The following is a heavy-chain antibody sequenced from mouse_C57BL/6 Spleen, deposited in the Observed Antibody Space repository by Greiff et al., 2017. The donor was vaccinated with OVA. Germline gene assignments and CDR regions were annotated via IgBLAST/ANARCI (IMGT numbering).Heavy chain of an antibody. CDR3: ARGGYYGSSYECYFDY. CDR1: GYSITSGYY. Sequence: EVKLLESGPGLVKPSQSLSLTCSVTGYSITSGYYWNWIRQFPGNKLEWMGYISYDGSNNYNPSLKNRISITRDTSKNQFFLKLNSVTTEDTATYYCARGGYYGSSYECYFDYWGQGTTLTVSS. D-gene: IGHD1-1*01. V-gene: IGHV3-6*01. J-gene: IGHJ2*01. CDR2: ISYDGSN.